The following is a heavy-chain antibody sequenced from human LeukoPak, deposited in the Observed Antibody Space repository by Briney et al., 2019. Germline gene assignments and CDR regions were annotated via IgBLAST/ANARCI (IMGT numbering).Heavy chain of an antibody. CDR1: GFTFDDYA. CDR2: ISGDGGST. CDR3: AKDSSPSLAYSSSWSNFDY. J-gene: IGHJ4*02. V-gene: IGHV3-43*02. D-gene: IGHD6-13*01. Sequence: GGSLRLSCAAAGFTFDDYAMHWVRHAPGKGLEWVSLISGDGGSTYYADSVTGRFTISRDNSKNSLYLQMNSLRTEDTALYYCAKDSSPSLAYSSSWSNFDYWGQGTLVTVSS.